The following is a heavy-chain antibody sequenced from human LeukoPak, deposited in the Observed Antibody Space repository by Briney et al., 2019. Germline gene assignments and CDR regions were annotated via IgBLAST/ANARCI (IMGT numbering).Heavy chain of an antibody. CDR3: ARVGYYDLWRGYQPFDY. CDR1: GYTFTAYY. Sequence: GASRKVSCKASGYTFTAYYMHWVRQAPGQRLKWMGWINPNSGGKNYAQKFQGRVTMTRDTSISTAYIALSRLRSDDTAVYYCARVGYYDLWRGYQPFDYWGQGTLVTVSS. J-gene: IGHJ4*02. V-gene: IGHV1-2*02. CDR2: INPNSGGK. D-gene: IGHD3-3*01.